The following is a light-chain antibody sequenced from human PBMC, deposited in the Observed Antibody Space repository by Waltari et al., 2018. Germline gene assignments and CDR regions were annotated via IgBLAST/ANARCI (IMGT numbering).Light chain of an antibody. CDR3: QTGGHGTWV. J-gene: IGLJ3*02. Sequence: QLVLTQSPSASASLGASVRLTCTLSSGHTSNVIAWHQQQPDKGPRYLMKVNSDGSHTKGDEIPDRFAGASSGAERYLTRPSLQSEDEADYYWQTGGHGTWVFGGGTKLTVL. CDR1: SGHTSNV. CDR2: VNSDGSH. V-gene: IGLV4-69*01.